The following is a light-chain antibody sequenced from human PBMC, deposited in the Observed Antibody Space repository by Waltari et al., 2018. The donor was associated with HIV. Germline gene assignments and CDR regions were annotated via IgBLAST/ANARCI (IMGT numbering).Light chain of an antibody. V-gene: IGKV1-39*01. Sequence: DIQLTTSPSSLSASVGDSVTINCRASQSIRSYLNWYQQKPGKAPKLLIYAVSRLQSGVPSRFSGSGSGTDFTLTISSLQPEDFATYYCQQSYSTPRTFGQGTKLEIK. CDR1: QSIRSY. J-gene: IGKJ2*02. CDR2: AVS. CDR3: QQSYSTPRT.